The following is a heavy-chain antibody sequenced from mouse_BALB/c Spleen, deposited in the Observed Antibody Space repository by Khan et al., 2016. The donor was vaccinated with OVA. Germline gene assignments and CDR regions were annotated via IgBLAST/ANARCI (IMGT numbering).Heavy chain of an antibody. CDR2: ISDLAYIF. CDR1: GFTFSDYG. D-gene: IGHD1-2*01. V-gene: IGHV5-15*02. J-gene: IGHJ3*01. Sequence: EMELVEPGGGLVQPGGSRKLSCAASGFTFSDYGMAWVRQAPGKGPERVALISDLAYIFYYADTVTGRFTLSRGKPKHTPYLEMGSLTSGDTAMYCCARGGGTAPFAYWGQVTLVTVTA. CDR3: ARGGGTAPFAY.